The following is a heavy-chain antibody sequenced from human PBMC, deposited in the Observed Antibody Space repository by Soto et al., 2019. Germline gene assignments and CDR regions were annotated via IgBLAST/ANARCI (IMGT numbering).Heavy chain of an antibody. J-gene: IGHJ4*02. D-gene: IGHD2-15*01. Sequence: EVQLLESGGGLVQPGGSLRLPCAASGLTFSSYPMSWVRKAQGKGLEWVSAISGSGGSTYYADSVKGRFTISRDNSKNTLYLQMNSLRAEDTAVYYCAKERILFDYWGQGTLVTVSS. CDR2: ISGSGGST. V-gene: IGHV3-23*01. CDR1: GLTFSSYP. CDR3: AKERILFDY.